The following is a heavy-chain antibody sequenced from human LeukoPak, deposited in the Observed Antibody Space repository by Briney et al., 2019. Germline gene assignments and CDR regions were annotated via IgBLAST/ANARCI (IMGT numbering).Heavy chain of an antibody. CDR2: ISGSGGST. Sequence: GGSLRLSCAASGFTFSSYAMSWVRQAPGKGLEWVSAISGSGGSTYYADSVKGRFTISRDNAKNSLYLQMNSLRAEDTAFYYRAKDISIAAIKPYYFDYWGQGTLVTVSS. CDR3: AKDISIAAIKPYYFDY. CDR1: GFTFSSYA. D-gene: IGHD6-6*01. V-gene: IGHV3-23*01. J-gene: IGHJ4*02.